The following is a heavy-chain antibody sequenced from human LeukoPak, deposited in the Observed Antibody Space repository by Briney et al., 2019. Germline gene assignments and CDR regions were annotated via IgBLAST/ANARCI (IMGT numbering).Heavy chain of an antibody. CDR2: IYYSGST. Sequence: NPSQTLSLTCTVSGGSISSGGYYWSWIRQHAGKGLEWIGYIYYSGSTYYNPSLKSRVTISVDTSKNQFSLKLSSVTAADTAVYYCARGKGGYSPSDVWGQGTTVTVSS. J-gene: IGHJ6*02. CDR1: GGSISSGGYY. V-gene: IGHV4-31*03. CDR3: ARGKGGYSPSDV. D-gene: IGHD5-18*01.